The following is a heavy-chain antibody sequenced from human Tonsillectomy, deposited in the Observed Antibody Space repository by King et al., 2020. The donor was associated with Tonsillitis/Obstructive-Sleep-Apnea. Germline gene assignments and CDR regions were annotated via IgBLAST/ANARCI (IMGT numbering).Heavy chain of an antibody. Sequence: QLVQSGSELKKPGASVKVSCKARGHTFSSSVMKWVRQAPGQGLEWMGWINTNTGNPTYAQAFTGRFVFSLDSSVSTAYLQISSLKAEDTAVYYCARAQNFDSSGLRHYYMDVWGKGTTVTVSS. CDR1: GHTFSSSV. V-gene: IGHV7-4-1*02. CDR2: INTNTGNP. J-gene: IGHJ6*03. CDR3: ARAQNFDSSGLRHYYMDV. D-gene: IGHD3-22*01.